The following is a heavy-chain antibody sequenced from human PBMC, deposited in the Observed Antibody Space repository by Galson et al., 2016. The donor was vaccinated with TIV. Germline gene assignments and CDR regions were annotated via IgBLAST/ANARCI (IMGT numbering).Heavy chain of an antibody. V-gene: IGHV3-20*01. D-gene: IGHD2-21*01. J-gene: IGHJ4*02. CDR3: ARHVTCGGDCYYFDY. Sequence: SLRLSCAASGFTFNDYGMTWVRQAPGKGLEWVSDIIWNGGSTDYADSVKGRFTISRDNAKNSLYLQMNSLSAEDTALYLCARHVTCGGDCYYFDYWGQGTLVTVSS. CDR2: IIWNGGST. CDR1: GFTFNDYG.